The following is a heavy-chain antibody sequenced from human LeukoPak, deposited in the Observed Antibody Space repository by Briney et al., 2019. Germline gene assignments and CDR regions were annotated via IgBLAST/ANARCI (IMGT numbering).Heavy chain of an antibody. D-gene: IGHD6-6*01. Sequence: ASVKVSCKASGYTFTGYYMHWVRQAPGQGFEWMGWINPNTGDTSYAQKFQGRVTMTRDTTISAAFMELTRLTSDDTAVYYCASYPSSSPPFDYWGQGTLVTVSS. CDR1: GYTFTGYY. V-gene: IGHV1-2*02. CDR2: INPNTGDT. CDR3: ASYPSSSPPFDY. J-gene: IGHJ4*02.